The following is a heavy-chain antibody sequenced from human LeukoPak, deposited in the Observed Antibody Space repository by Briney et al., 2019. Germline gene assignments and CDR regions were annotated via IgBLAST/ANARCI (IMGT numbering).Heavy chain of an antibody. J-gene: IGHJ4*02. CDR3: ARGQTLTF. CDR2: ISTSSSYI. Sequence: PGGSLRLSCAASGFTFSSSSMHWVRQAPGKGLEWVSSISTSSSYIYYADSVKGRFTISRDNAKNSLFLQMNSLRAEDTGVYFCARGQTLTFWGQGTLVTASS. CDR1: GFTFSSSS. V-gene: IGHV3-21*01.